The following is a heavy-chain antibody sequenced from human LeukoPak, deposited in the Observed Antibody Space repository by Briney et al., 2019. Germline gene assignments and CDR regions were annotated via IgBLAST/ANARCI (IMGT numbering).Heavy chain of an antibody. J-gene: IGHJ3*02. CDR2: INHSVST. CDR3: ARGHLGCSSPSGPDAFDI. CDR1: GGSFSGYY. Sequence: SETLSLTCAVYGGSFSGYYWSWIRQPPGKGLEWIGEINHSVSTNYNPSLKSRVTISVDTSKNQFSLKLSSVTAADTAVYYCARGHLGCSSPSGPDAFDIWGQGTMVTVSS. D-gene: IGHD2-2*01. V-gene: IGHV4-34*01.